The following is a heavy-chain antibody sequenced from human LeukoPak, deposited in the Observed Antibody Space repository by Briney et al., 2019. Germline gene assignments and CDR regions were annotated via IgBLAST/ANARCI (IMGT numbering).Heavy chain of an antibody. Sequence: ASVKVPCKASGYFFSGYHVHWVRQAPGQGLDWMGRIYIDSGDTNYAQKFQGRVTMTRDTSISTAYMELSSLTSDDTAVYYCAGLGSTMEGRIDPWGQGTPVTVSS. D-gene: IGHD3-10*01. J-gene: IGHJ5*02. CDR2: IYIDSGDT. V-gene: IGHV1-2*02. CDR3: AGLGSTMEGRIDP. CDR1: GYFFSGYH.